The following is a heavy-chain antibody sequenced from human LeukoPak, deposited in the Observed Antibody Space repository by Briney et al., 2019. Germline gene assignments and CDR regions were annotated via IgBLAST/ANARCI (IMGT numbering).Heavy chain of an antibody. J-gene: IGHJ4*02. Sequence: EASVKVSCKASGYTFTGYYMHWVRQAPGQGLEWMGWINPNSGGTNYAQKFQGRVTMTRDTSISTAYMELSRLRSDDTAVYYCARAQLWLNPFDYWGQGTLVTVSS. CDR1: GYTFTGYY. CDR2: INPNSGGT. CDR3: ARAQLWLNPFDY. V-gene: IGHV1-2*02. D-gene: IGHD5-18*01.